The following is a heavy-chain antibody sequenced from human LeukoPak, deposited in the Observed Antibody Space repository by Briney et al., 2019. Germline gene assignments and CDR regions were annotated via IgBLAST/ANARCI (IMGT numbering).Heavy chain of an antibody. J-gene: IGHJ4*02. CDR2: INPSGGST. V-gene: IGHV1-46*01. CDR1: GYTFTSYY. D-gene: IGHD5-12*01. CDR3: ARDRSGYDFYY. Sequence: ASVKVSCKASGYTFTSYYMHWVRQAPGQGLEWMGIINPSGGSTNYAQKFQGRVTMTRDTSTSTVYMELSSLRSEDTAVYYCARDRSGYDFYYWGQGTLVTVYS.